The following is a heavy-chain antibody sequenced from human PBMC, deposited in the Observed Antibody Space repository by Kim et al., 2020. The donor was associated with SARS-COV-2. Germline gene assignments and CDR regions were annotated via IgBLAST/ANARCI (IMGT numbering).Heavy chain of an antibody. CDR3: ARDGWFYDFWSGTYYYYIAV. D-gene: IGHD3-3*01. Sequence: GGSLRLSCAASGFTFSSYWMSWVRQAPGKGLEWVANIKQDGSEKYYVDSVKGRFTISRDNAKNSLYLQMNSLRAEDTAVYYCARDGWFYDFWSGTYYYYIAVWGKVTTVTVPS. J-gene: IGHJ6*03. CDR1: GFTFSSYW. V-gene: IGHV3-7*01. CDR2: IKQDGSEK.